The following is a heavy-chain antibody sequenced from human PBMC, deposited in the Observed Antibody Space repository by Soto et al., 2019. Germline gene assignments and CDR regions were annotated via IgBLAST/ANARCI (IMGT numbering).Heavy chain of an antibody. V-gene: IGHV4-39*01. CDR1: GGSISSSSYY. CDR2: IYYSGST. CDR3: PSGRGSGYDQLFDFDY. J-gene: IGHJ4*02. D-gene: IGHD5-12*01. Sequence: SETLSLTCTVSGGSISSSSYYWGWIRQPPGKGLEWIGSIYYSGSTYYNPSLKSRVTISVDTSKNQFSLKLSSVTAADTAVYYCPSGRGSGYDQLFDFDYWGQGTLVTVSS.